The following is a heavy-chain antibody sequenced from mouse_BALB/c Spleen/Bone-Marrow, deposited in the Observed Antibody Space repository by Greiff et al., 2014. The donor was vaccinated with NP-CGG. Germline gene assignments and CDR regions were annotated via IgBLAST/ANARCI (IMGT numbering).Heavy chain of an antibody. CDR2: ISGYXGXX. J-gene: IGHJ4*01. CDR3: ARSGKVRNAMDY. CDR1: GYTFTDHA. Sequence: VQLQQSGAKLVRPGVSVKISCKGSGYTFTDHAIHWVKRSHAKSLEWIGVISGYXGXXXXXXXXXXXAXMXXDKSSSTAYMELARLTSEDSAIYYCARSGKVRNAMDYWGQGTSVTVSS. D-gene: IGHD2-14*01. V-gene: IGHV1S137*01.